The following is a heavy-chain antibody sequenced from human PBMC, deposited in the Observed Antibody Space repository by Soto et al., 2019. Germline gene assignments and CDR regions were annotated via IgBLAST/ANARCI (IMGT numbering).Heavy chain of an antibody. Sequence: QVLLQESGPGQVKPSETLSLTCTVSGGSIGSYHWSWVRQPPGKGLEWIASVYYTGTTNYNPSLGSRVTISIDAPGNRFSMEITSVTAADTAIYYCERDTVLTGMFDFWGQGTLVTVSS. CDR2: VYYTGTT. CDR1: GGSIGSYH. J-gene: IGHJ4*02. V-gene: IGHV4-59*01. D-gene: IGHD4-17*01. CDR3: ERDTVLTGMFDF.